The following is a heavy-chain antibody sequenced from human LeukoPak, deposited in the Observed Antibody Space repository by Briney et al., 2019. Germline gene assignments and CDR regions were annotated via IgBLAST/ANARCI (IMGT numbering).Heavy chain of an antibody. V-gene: IGHV4-34*01. J-gene: IGHJ3*02. D-gene: IGHD3-3*01. CDR2: INHSGST. CDR1: GGSFSGYY. Sequence: PSETLSLTCAVYGGSFSGYYWSWIRQPPGKGLEWIGEINHSGSTNYNPSLKSRVTISVDTSKNQFSLKLSSVTAADTAVYYCARRGFWSGRQGAFDIWGQGTMVTVSS. CDR3: ARRGFWSGRQGAFDI.